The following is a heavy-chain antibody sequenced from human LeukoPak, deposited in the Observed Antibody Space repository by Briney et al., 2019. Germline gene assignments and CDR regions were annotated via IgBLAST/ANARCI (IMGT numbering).Heavy chain of an antibody. CDR1: GDSISSYF. V-gene: IGHV4-59*01. J-gene: IGHJ4*02. CDR3: ATSGGFNSPRHY. Sequence: SEALSLTCSVSGDSISSYFWAWIRQPPGKGLEWIGYVCYNGTTNYNPSLRNRVAISIDTSKNQFSLKLNSATAADTAEYYCATSGGFNSPRHYWGQGTLVTVSS. D-gene: IGHD3-16*01. CDR2: VCYNGTT.